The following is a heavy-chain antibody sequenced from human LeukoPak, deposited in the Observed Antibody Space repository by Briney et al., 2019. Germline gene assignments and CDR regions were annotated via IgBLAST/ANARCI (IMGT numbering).Heavy chain of an antibody. CDR3: ARNLDYDSSGYYS. J-gene: IGHJ4*02. CDR2: IYSGGST. D-gene: IGHD3-22*01. CDR1: EFTFSDYY. Sequence: GGSLRLSCAASEFTFSDYYMSWVRQAPGKGLEWVSVIYSGGSTYYADSVKGRFTISRDNSKNTLYLQMNSLRAEDTAVYYCARNLDYDSSGYYSWGQGTLVTVSS. V-gene: IGHV3-53*01.